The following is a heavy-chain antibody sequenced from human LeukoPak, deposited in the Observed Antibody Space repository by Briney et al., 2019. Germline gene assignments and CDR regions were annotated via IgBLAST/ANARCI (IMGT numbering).Heavy chain of an antibody. Sequence: SETLSLTCTVSGGSISSSSYYWGWIRQPPGKGLEWIGSIYYSGSTYYSPSLKSRVTISVDTSKNQFSLKLSSVTAADTAVYYCARQNEEDYWGQGTLVTVSS. V-gene: IGHV4-39*01. CDR3: ARQNEEDY. D-gene: IGHD1-1*01. CDR2: IYYSGST. CDR1: GGSISSSSYY. J-gene: IGHJ4*02.